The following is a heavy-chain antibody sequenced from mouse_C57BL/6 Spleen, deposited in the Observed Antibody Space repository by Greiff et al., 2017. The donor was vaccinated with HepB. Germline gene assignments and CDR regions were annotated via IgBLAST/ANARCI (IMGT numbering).Heavy chain of an antibody. Sequence: EVNVVESGGGLVKPGGSLKLSCAASGFTFSSYTMSWVRQTPEKRLEWVATISGGGGNTYYPDSVKGRFTISRYNAKNTLYLQMSSLRSEDTALYYCASPIYYDDSWFAYWGQGTLVTVSA. J-gene: IGHJ3*01. CDR1: GFTFSSYT. CDR3: ASPIYYDDSWFAY. V-gene: IGHV5-9*01. D-gene: IGHD2-13*01. CDR2: ISGGGGNT.